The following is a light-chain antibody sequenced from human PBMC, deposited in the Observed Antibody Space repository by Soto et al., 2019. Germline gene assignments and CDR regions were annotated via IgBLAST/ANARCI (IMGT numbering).Light chain of an antibody. J-gene: IGKJ5*01. CDR1: QSVSIH. Sequence: ETGTNPSPCTLSVSLGERATLSCRASQSVSIHLAWYQQKPGQAPRLLIYGASTRATGTPARFSGSGSGTKFTLSISSLQSEDFAVYYCQQYNNWPITFGQGTRLEI. CDR3: QQYNNWPIT. V-gene: IGKV3D-15*01. CDR2: GAS.